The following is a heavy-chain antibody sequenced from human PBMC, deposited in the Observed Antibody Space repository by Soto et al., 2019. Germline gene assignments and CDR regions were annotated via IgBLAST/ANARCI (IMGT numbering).Heavy chain of an antibody. CDR1: GFTFSSYA. D-gene: IGHD4-17*01. J-gene: IGHJ6*02. CDR3: ARDGEYRLLYYYYGMDV. V-gene: IGHV3-30-3*01. CDR2: ISYDGSNK. Sequence: QVQLVESGGGVVQPGRSLRLSCAASGFTFSSYAMHWVRQAPGKGLEWVAGISYDGSNKYYADSVKGRFTISRDNSKNTLYLQMNSLRAEDTAVYYCARDGEYRLLYYYYGMDVWGQGTTVTVSS.